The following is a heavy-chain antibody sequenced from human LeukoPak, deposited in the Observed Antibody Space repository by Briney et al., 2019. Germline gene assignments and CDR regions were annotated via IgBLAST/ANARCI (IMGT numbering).Heavy chain of an antibody. Sequence: SETLSLTCTLSGGSISSYYWGWIRRPAGKGLEWIGRIYTSGSTNYNPSLKSRVTMSVDTSKNQFSLKLSSVTAADTAVYYCARSPLGANYYYYMDVWGKGTTVTVSS. CDR1: GGSISSYY. J-gene: IGHJ6*03. V-gene: IGHV4-4*07. CDR2: IYTSGST. CDR3: ARSPLGANYYYYMDV. D-gene: IGHD4/OR15-4a*01.